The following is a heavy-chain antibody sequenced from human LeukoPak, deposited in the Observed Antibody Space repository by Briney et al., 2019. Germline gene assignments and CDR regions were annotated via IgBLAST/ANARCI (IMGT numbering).Heavy chain of an antibody. Sequence: ASVKVSCKASGYTFTSYGISWVRQAPGQGLEWMGWISAYNGNTNYAQKLQGRVTMTTGTSTSTAYMELRSLRSDDTAVYYCARDVGITMIVVVTPIFDYWGQGTLVTVSS. CDR3: ARDVGITMIVVVTPIFDY. J-gene: IGHJ4*02. D-gene: IGHD3-22*01. CDR1: GYTFTSYG. V-gene: IGHV1-18*01. CDR2: ISAYNGNT.